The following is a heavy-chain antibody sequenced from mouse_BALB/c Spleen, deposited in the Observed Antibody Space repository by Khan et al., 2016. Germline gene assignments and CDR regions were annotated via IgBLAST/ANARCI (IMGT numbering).Heavy chain of an antibody. CDR2: INPDSSTI. V-gene: IGHV4-1*02. D-gene: IGHD1-1*01. J-gene: IGHJ2*01. CDR3: ARPGYCGGSLHVVDC. CDR1: GFDFSRYW. Sequence: EVKLLESGGGLVQPGGSLKLSCAASGFDFSRYWMSWVRQAPGKGLEWIGEINPDSSTINYTPSLKDKFIISRDNAKNTLYLQMSKVRSEDTALYYCARPGYCGGSLHVVDCWGQGTTLTVSS.